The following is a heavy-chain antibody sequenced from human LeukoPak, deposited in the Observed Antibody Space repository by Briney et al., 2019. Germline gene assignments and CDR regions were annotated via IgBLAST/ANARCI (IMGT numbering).Heavy chain of an antibody. Sequence: PGGSLRLSCAASGFIFSSYAMTWVRQAPGKGLEWVSAISGSGGSAYYADSVKGRFTISRDNSKSTLYLQLNSLRAEDTAVYYCAKGSDYYYDSSSFVDYWGQGTLVPVSS. CDR1: GFIFSSYA. CDR2: ISGSGGSA. V-gene: IGHV3-23*01. D-gene: IGHD3-22*01. CDR3: AKGSDYYYDSSSFVDY. J-gene: IGHJ4*02.